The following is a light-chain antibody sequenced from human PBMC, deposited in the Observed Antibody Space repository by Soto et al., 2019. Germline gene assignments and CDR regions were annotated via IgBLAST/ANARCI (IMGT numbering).Light chain of an antibody. Sequence: EIGLTQSPGTLSLSPGESATLSCRASQYVSVRFLAWYQQKPGQAPRLLIYGASDRATGIPDRFTGSGSGTDFTLTINRLEPEDFAVYFCQQYGSSPQTFGQGTKV. CDR1: QYVSVRF. CDR2: GAS. CDR3: QQYGSSPQT. J-gene: IGKJ1*01. V-gene: IGKV3-20*01.